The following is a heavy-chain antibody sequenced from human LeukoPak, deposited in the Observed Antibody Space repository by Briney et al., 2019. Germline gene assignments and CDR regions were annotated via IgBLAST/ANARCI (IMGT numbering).Heavy chain of an antibody. CDR1: GFTFSSYA. J-gene: IGHJ4*02. CDR2: ISGSGGST. D-gene: IGHD6-25*01. CDR3: AQRRAYYFVY. V-gene: IGHV3-23*01. Sequence: GPSLRLSCAASGFTFSSYAMSWARQAAGKGLEWVSSISGSGGSTYYTDSVQGRFTISRDSSKNTLYLQMDSLSAEETAVYYCAQRRAYYFVYWGQGTLVTVFS.